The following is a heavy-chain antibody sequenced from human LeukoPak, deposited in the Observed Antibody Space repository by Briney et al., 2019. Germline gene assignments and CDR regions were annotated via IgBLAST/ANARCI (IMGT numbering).Heavy chain of an antibody. Sequence: GGSRRLSCAASGFTFSSYSMNWFRQAPGKGLEWVSSISSSSSYINYADSVKGRFTISRDNAKNSLYLQMNSLRAEDTAVYYCARADGGSYWFDPWGQGTLVTVSS. CDR2: ISSSSSYI. CDR3: ARADGGSYWFDP. J-gene: IGHJ5*02. D-gene: IGHD1-26*01. V-gene: IGHV3-21*01. CDR1: GFTFSSYS.